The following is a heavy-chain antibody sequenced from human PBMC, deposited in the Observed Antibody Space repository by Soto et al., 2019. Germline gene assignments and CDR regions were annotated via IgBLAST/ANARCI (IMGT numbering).Heavy chain of an antibody. Sequence: PSETLPLTCAVYGGSLSGYYWSWIRQSPGKGLEWIGEINHAGSTNYIPSLKSRVTISVDTFMHQFSLKLSSVTAADTAVYYCARGPVYYYDHSGYSPYYLDSWGQGTLVTVSS. CDR3: ARGPVYYYDHSGYSPYYLDS. V-gene: IGHV4-34*01. CDR2: INHAGST. D-gene: IGHD3-22*01. J-gene: IGHJ4*02. CDR1: GGSLSGYY.